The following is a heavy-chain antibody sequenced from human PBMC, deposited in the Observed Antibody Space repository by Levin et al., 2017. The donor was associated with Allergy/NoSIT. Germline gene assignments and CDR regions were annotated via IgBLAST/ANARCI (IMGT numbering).Heavy chain of an antibody. V-gene: IGHV3-23*01. Sequence: GESLKISCAASGFTFSSYAMSWVRQAPGKGPEWVSGIISGDGGTYYADSVKGRFTISRDISKDTLYLQMDSLRAEDTAVYYCARSSSALKGHFEYWGRGTLVTVSS. CDR2: IISGDGGT. J-gene: IGHJ4*02. D-gene: IGHD6-19*01. CDR3: ARSSSALKGHFEY. CDR1: GFTFSSYA.